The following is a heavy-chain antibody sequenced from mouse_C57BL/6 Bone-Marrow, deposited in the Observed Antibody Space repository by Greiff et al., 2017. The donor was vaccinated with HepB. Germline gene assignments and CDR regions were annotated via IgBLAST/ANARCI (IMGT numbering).Heavy chain of an antibody. Sequence: VQLQQSGPGLVAPSQSLSITCTVSGFSLTSYAISWVRQPPGKGLEWLGVIWTGGGTNYNSALKSRLSISKDNSKSQVFLKMNSLQTDDTARYYCARNRIYYDYDDYFDYWGQGTTLTVSS. CDR3: ARNRIYYDYDDYFDY. J-gene: IGHJ2*01. CDR1: GFSLTSYA. V-gene: IGHV2-9-1*01. CDR2: IWTGGGT. D-gene: IGHD2-4*01.